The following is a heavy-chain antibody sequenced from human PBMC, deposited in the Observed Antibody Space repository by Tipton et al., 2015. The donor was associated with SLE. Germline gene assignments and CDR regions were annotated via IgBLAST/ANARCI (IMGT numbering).Heavy chain of an antibody. CDR3: ALTVPDGESGVIPGDC. CDR2: MYKSGST. CDR1: GGSISGHL. Sequence: TLSLTCTVSGGSISGHLCTWVRQPPGKGLEWIGDMYKSGSTNYNSSLKSRVTISLDTSKNQFSLRLSSVTAADTAVYYCALTVPDGESGVIPGDCWGQGTLVTVSS. V-gene: IGHV4-59*11. D-gene: IGHD2-15*01. J-gene: IGHJ4*02.